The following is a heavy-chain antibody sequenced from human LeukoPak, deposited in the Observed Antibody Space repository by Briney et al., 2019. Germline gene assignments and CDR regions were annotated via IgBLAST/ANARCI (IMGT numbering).Heavy chain of an antibody. CDR1: GFTFSSYW. Sequence: GGSLRLSCAASGFTFSSYWMHWVRQAPGKGLVWVSRINSDGSSTSYADSVKGRFTISRDNAKNTLYLQTNSLRAEDTAVYYCARGRGATGTYFDYWGQGTLVTVSS. V-gene: IGHV3-74*01. J-gene: IGHJ4*02. CDR2: INSDGSST. D-gene: IGHD1-26*01. CDR3: ARGRGATGTYFDY.